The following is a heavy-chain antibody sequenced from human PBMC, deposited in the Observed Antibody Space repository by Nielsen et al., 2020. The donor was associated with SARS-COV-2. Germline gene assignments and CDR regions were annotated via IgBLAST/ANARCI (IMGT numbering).Heavy chain of an antibody. V-gene: IGHV3-48*02. Sequence: GESLKISCAASGFTFSSYSMNWVRQAPGKGLEWVSYISSSSSTIYYADSVKGRFTISRGNAKNSLYLQMNSLRDEDTAVYYCARDGKVVARPPHGMDVWGQGTTVTVSS. CDR1: GFTFSSYS. D-gene: IGHD1-26*01. CDR3: ARDGKVVARPPHGMDV. CDR2: ISSSSSTI. J-gene: IGHJ6*02.